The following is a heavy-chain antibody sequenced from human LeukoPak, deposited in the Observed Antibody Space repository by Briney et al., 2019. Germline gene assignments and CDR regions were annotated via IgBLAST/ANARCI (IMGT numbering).Heavy chain of an antibody. CDR1: GFTFSDYS. Sequence: PGGSLRLSCTASGFTFSDYSMNWVRQAPGKGLEWVSYISSSSSTIYYADSVKGRFTISRDNAKNSLYLQMNSLRAEDTAVCYCARSRLRYFDWLPTSFDYWGQGTLVTVSS. V-gene: IGHV3-48*01. CDR3: ARSRLRYFDWLPTSFDY. D-gene: IGHD3-9*01. CDR2: ISSSSSTI. J-gene: IGHJ4*02.